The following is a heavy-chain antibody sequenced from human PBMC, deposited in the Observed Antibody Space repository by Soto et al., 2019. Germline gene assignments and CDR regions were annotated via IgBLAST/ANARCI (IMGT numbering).Heavy chain of an antibody. CDR1: GYTFTNYA. D-gene: IGHD3-9*01. V-gene: IGHV1-3*01. J-gene: IGHJ4*02. CDR2: INGARGKA. Sequence: ASVKVSCKASGYTFTNYAIHWVRQAPGQGLEWMGWINGARGKAKYSQNFQDRVAITRDTSASTVYMELSSLRSEDTAVYYCGRILTGSTTDYWGPGSLVTVSS. CDR3: GRILTGSTTDY.